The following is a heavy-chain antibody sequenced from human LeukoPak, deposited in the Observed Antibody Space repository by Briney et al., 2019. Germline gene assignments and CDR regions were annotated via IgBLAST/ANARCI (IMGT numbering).Heavy chain of an antibody. V-gene: IGHV3-33*01. J-gene: IGHJ4*02. CDR2: IWYDGSNK. D-gene: IGHD2-15*01. CDR1: GFTFDSYA. Sequence: GGSLRLSCAASGFTFDSYAMHWVSQAPGKGLEWVAVIWYDGSNKYYADSVKGRFTISRDYSKNTLYLQMNSLRAEDTAVYYCARAGYCSGGTCVYYFDYWGQGTLVTVSS. CDR3: ARAGYCSGGTCVYYFDY.